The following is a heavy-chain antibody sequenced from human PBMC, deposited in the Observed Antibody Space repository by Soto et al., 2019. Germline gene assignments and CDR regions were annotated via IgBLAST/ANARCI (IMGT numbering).Heavy chain of an antibody. CDR3: AKYQPMTQPRPYFDY. D-gene: IGHD3-22*01. V-gene: IGHV3-23*01. J-gene: IGHJ4*02. CDR2: ISSSGGST. CDR1: RFTFSSYA. Sequence: EVQLLESGGALIQPGGSLRLSCAASRFTFSSYAMSWVRQAPGKGLGWVSAISSSGGSTFYADSVKGRFTISRDNSRNTLYLQMNSLRAEDTAIYYCAKYQPMTQPRPYFDYWGQGTLVTVSS.